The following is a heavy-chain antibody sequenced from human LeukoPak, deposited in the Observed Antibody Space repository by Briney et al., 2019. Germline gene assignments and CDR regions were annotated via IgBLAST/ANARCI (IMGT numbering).Heavy chain of an antibody. D-gene: IGHD3-22*01. V-gene: IGHV4-34*01. CDR1: GGSISTYY. CDR2: INHSGST. CDR3: ARITMIVGDAFDI. J-gene: IGHJ3*02. Sequence: SETLSLTCTVSGGSISTYYWSWIRQPPGKGLEWIGEINHSGSTNYNPSLKSRVTISVDTSKNQFSLKLSSVTAADTAVYYCARITMIVGDAFDIWGQGTMVTVSS.